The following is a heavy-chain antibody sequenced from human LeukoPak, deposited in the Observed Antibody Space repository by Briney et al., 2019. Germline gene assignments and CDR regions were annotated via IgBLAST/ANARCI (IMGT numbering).Heavy chain of an antibody. V-gene: IGHV4-34*01. CDR1: GGSFSGYY. J-gene: IGHJ4*02. D-gene: IGHD2-15*01. CDR3: AKGKVVAAKRYFDY. CDR2: INHSGST. Sequence: SETLSLTCAVYGGSFSGYYWSWIRQPPGKGLEWIGEINHSGSTNYNPSLKSRVTISVDTSKNQFSLKLSSVTAADTAVYYCAKGKVVAAKRYFDYWGQGTLVTVSS.